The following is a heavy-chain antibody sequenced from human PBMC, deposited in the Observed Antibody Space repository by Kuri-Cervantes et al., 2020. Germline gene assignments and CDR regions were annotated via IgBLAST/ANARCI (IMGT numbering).Heavy chain of an antibody. CDR3: AKDISAVGGSGSYFDY. V-gene: IGHV3-74*01. CDR1: EFIPNSDW. Sequence: GESLKIPCAASEFIPNSDWMHWVRQAPGKGLVWVSAISADGRTTTYADSVKGRFTVSRDNAKNTVYLQMNSLRTEDTALYYCAKDISAVGGSGSYFDYWGQGTLVTVSS. CDR2: ISADGRTT. D-gene: IGHD3-10*01. J-gene: IGHJ4*02.